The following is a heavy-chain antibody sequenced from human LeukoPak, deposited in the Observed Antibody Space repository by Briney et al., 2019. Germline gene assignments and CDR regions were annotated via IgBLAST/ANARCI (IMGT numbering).Heavy chain of an antibody. CDR2: INPNSGGT. V-gene: IGHV1-2*02. J-gene: IGHJ4*02. CDR1: GYTFTAYY. D-gene: IGHD2-2*01. Sequence: TVTVSCKASGYTFTAYYIHWLRQAPGQGLEWMGWINPNSGGTNYAQKFQGRVTMTRGTSISTAYMELSRLRSDDTAVYYCARDPGQNIVVVPAAMGYWGQGTLVTVSS. CDR3: ARDPGQNIVVVPAAMGY.